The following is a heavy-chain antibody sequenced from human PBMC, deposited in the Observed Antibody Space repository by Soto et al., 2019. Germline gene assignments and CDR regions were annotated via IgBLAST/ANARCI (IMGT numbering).Heavy chain of an antibody. D-gene: IGHD3-3*01. Sequence: ASVKVSCKASGYTFTSYPMHWVRQAPGRRLEWMGWINVGNGNTEYSQRFQGRVTITRDTSASTAYMELSSLRSEDTAVYYCARVKSAPSDFFAYRAQGTLVPFSS. CDR3: ARVKSAPSDFFAY. CDR2: INVGNGNT. CDR1: GYTFTSYP. J-gene: IGHJ4*02. V-gene: IGHV1-3*01.